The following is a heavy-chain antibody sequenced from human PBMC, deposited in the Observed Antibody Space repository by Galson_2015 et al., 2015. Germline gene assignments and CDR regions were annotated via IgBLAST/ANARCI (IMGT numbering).Heavy chain of an antibody. J-gene: IGHJ6*02. CDR2: IFHAEST. V-gene: IGHV4-4*02. Sequence: LSLTCAVSGDSISSNNWWSWVRQTPEKGLEWIGEIFHAESTNYNPSLKSRVTISLDMAKNQFSLKLSSVTAADTAVYYCARRDGWNWGMDVWGLGTTVTVSS. CDR1: GDSISSNNW. D-gene: IGHD5-24*01. CDR3: ARRDGWNWGMDV.